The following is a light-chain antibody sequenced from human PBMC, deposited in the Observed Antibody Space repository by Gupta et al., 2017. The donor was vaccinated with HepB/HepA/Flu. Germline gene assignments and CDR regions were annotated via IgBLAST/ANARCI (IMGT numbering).Light chain of an antibody. CDR1: QSVSSN. V-gene: IGKV3-15*01. CDR3: QQYKSWPPIT. J-gene: IGKJ5*01. CDR2: GAS. Sequence: EIVMTQSPATLSVSPGERATLSCRASQSVSSNLAWYQQKPGQAPRLLIYGASVRAAGIPVRFSGSGYGTDFTLAISSRQSEDFAVYYCQQYKSWPPITFGQGTLLEIK.